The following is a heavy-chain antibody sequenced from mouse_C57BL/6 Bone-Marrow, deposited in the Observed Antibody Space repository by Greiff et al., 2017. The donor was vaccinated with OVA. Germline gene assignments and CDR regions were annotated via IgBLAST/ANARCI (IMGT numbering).Heavy chain of an antibody. CDR2: INPSTGGT. CDR1: GYSFTGYY. CDR3: ARTYYSNYAWFAY. D-gene: IGHD2-5*01. V-gene: IGHV1-42*01. Sequence: EVQLQQSGPELVKPGASVKISCKASGYSFTGYYMNWVKQSPEKSLEWIGEINPSTGGTTYNQKFKAKATLTVDKSSSTAYMQLKSLTSEDSEVYYCARTYYSNYAWFAYWGQGTLVTVSA. J-gene: IGHJ3*01.